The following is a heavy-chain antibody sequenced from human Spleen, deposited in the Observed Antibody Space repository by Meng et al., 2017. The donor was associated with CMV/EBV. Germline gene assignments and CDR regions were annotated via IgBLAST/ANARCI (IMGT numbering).Heavy chain of an antibody. CDR2: IYTSGST. CDR3: ARDGGQLWSLGGFFDY. V-gene: IGHV4-4*07. CDR1: GGSISSYY. J-gene: IGHJ4*02. Sequence: SETLSLTCTVSGGSISSYYWSWIRQPAGKGLEWIGRIYTSGSTNYNPSLKSRVTISVDTSKNQFSLKLNSVTAADTAVYYCARDGGQLWSLGGFFDYWGQGTLVTVSS. D-gene: IGHD5-18*01.